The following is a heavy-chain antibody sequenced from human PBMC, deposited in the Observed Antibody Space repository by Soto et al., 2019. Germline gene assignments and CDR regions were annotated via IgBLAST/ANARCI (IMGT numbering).Heavy chain of an antibody. Sequence: QVQLQESGPGLVKPSGTLSLTCAVSSGSISSSNWWSWVRQPPGKGLEWIGEIYHSGSTNYNPSLKSRVTISVDKSKNQFSLKLSSVTAADTAVYYCAREGGRGYYGSGSSFDYWGQGTLVTVSS. D-gene: IGHD3-10*01. V-gene: IGHV4-4*02. CDR3: AREGGRGYYGSGSSFDY. J-gene: IGHJ4*02. CDR2: IYHSGST. CDR1: SGSISSSNW.